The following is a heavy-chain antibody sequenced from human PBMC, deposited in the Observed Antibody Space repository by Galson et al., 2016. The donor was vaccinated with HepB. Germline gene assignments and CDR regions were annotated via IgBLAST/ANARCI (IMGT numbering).Heavy chain of an antibody. CDR1: GYTFTSYG. J-gene: IGHJ1*01. D-gene: IGHD6-13*01. CDR3: ARDFRLAAGGTSYSPH. V-gene: IGHV1-18*01. CDR2: ISTFNGKT. Sequence: SVKVSCKASGYTFTSYGISWVRQAPGQGLEWMGWISTFNGKTIYAQKLQDRVTMTTDTSTSTAYMELRSLRSDDTAVYYCARDFRLAAGGTSYSPHWGQGTLVTVSS.